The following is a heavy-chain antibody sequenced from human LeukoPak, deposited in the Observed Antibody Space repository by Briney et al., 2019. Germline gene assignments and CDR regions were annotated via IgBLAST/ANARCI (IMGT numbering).Heavy chain of an antibody. Sequence: SETLSLTCTVSGGSISSGSYYWSWIRQPAGQGLEWIGHIFISGSTNNPSLKSRVTISVDTSKNQFSLKLSPVTAADTAVYYCARGRYDSGYFDYWGQGTLVTVSS. CDR3: ARGRYDSGYFDY. D-gene: IGHD3-10*01. CDR1: GGSISSGSYY. J-gene: IGHJ4*02. V-gene: IGHV4-61*09. CDR2: IFISGST.